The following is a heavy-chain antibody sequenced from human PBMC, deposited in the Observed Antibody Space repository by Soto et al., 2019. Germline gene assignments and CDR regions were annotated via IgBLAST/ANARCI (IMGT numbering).Heavy chain of an antibody. J-gene: IGHJ4*02. D-gene: IGHD2-21*02. CDR1: GGSISSGGYY. V-gene: IGHV4-61*08. Sequence: SETLSLTCTVSGGSISSGGYYWSWVRQPPGKGLEWIGEIYHSGSTVYNPSLKSRVTISVDTSKNQFSLKLNSVTAADPAVYYCARDLWGYCGTDCYPLDVWGQGTLVTVSS. CDR3: ARDLWGYCGTDCYPLDV. CDR2: IYHSGST.